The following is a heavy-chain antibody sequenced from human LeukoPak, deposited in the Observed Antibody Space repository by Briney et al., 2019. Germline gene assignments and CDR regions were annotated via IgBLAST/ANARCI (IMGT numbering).Heavy chain of an antibody. CDR1: GYTFTGYY. V-gene: IGHV1-2*02. CDR2: INPNSGGT. D-gene: IGHD4-23*01. CDR3: ARDRNGGNLNWFDP. J-gene: IGHJ5*02. Sequence: ASVKVSCKASGYTFTGYYMHWVRQAPGQGLEWMGWINPNSGGTNYAQKFQGRVTMTRDTSISTAYMELSRPRSDDTAVYYCARDRNGGNLNWFDPWGQGTLVTVSS.